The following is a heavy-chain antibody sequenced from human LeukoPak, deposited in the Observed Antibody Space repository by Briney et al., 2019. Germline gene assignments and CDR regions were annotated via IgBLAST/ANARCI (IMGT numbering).Heavy chain of an antibody. J-gene: IGHJ6*03. Sequence: PGGSLRLSCAASGFTVSSNYMSWVRQAPGKGLEWVSVIYSGGSTYYADSVKGRFTISRDNSKNTLYLQMNSLRAEDTAVYYCARGHNTGYYYYYMDVWGKGTTVTVSS. CDR2: IYSGGST. CDR3: ARGHNTGYYYYYMDV. D-gene: IGHD1-1*01. V-gene: IGHV3-53*01. CDR1: GFTVSSNY.